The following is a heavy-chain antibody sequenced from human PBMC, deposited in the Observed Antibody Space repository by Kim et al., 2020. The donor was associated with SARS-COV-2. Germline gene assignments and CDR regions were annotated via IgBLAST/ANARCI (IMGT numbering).Heavy chain of an antibody. CDR2: VSASGGHI. V-gene: IGHV3-23*01. CDR3: AKGCGYNYGYYYFDH. CDR1: GFTFSSYA. D-gene: IGHD3-10*01. J-gene: IGHJ4*01. Sequence: GGSLRLSCAASGFTFSSYAMSWVRQAPGKGLEWVSGVSASGGHIYYADSVKGRFTLSRDNSKNTLYLQMNSLRAGDTAVYYCAKGCGYNYGYYYFDHWG.